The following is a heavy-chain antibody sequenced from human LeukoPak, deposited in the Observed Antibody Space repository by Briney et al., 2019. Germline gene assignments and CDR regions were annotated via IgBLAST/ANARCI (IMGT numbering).Heavy chain of an antibody. CDR3: ASGSSSDY. CDR1: GGSFSGYC. D-gene: IGHD6-13*01. CDR2: INHSGST. J-gene: IGHJ4*02. Sequence: SETLSLTCAVYGGSFSGYCWSWIRQPPGKGLEWIGEINHSGSTNYNPSLKSRVTISVDTSKNQFSLKLSSVTAADTAVYYCASGSSSDYWGQGTLVTVSS. V-gene: IGHV4-34*01.